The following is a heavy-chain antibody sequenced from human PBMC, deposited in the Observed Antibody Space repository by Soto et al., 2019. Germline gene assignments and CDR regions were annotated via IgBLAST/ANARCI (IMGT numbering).Heavy chain of an antibody. CDR2: INPNSGGT. V-gene: IGHV1-2*02. Sequence: ASVKVSCKASGYTFTGYYMHWVRQAPGQGLEWMGWINPNSGGTNYAQKFQGRVTMTRDTSISTAYMELSRLRSDDTAVYYCARDPPGSIAAAGTRYYCYGMDVWGQGTTVTVSS. CDR1: GYTFTGYY. CDR3: ARDPPGSIAAAGTRYYCYGMDV. D-gene: IGHD6-13*01. J-gene: IGHJ6*02.